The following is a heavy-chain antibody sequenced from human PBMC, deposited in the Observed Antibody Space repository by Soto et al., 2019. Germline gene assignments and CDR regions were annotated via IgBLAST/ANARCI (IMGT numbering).Heavy chain of an antibody. D-gene: IGHD2-15*01. V-gene: IGHV1-69*12. CDR2: IIPIFGTA. CDR1: GGTFSSYA. J-gene: IGHJ4*02. CDR3: ARESRYCSGGSCYFLPGIDY. Sequence: QVQLVQSGAEVKKPGSSVKVSCKASGGTFSSYAISWVRQAPGQGLEWMGGIIPIFGTANYAQKFQGRVTFXAXEXXSTAYMELSSLRSDDTAVYYCARESRYCSGGSCYFLPGIDYWGQGTLVTVSS.